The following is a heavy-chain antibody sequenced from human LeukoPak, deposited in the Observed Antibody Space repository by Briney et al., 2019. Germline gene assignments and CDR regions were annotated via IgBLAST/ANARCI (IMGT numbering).Heavy chain of an antibody. Sequence: AXVKVSCKVSGYTLTELSMHWVRQAPGKGLEWMGGFDPEDGETIYAQKFQGRVTMTEDTSTDTAYMELSSLRSEDTAVYYCATGSIVGDYTDLDYWGQGTLVTVSS. CDR3: ATGSIVGDYTDLDY. CDR2: FDPEDGET. CDR1: GYTLTELS. J-gene: IGHJ4*02. V-gene: IGHV1-24*01. D-gene: IGHD1-26*01.